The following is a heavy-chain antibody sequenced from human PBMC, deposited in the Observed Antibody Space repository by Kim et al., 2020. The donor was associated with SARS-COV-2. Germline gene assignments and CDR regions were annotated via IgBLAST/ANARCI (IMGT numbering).Heavy chain of an antibody. CDR3: AKDGNGGITMVRGVISLCFDY. CDR1: GFTFSSYG. D-gene: IGHD3-10*01. Sequence: GGSLRLSCAASGFTFSSYGMHWVRQAPGKGLEWVAVISYDGSNKYYADSVKGRFTISRDNSKNTLYLQMNSLRAEDTAVYYCAKDGNGGITMVRGVISLCFDYWGQGTLVTVSS. J-gene: IGHJ4*02. V-gene: IGHV3-30*18. CDR2: ISYDGSNK.